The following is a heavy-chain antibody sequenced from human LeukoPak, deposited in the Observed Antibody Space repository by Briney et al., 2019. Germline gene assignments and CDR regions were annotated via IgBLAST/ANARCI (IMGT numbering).Heavy chain of an antibody. CDR1: GGSISSSSYY. J-gene: IGHJ6*03. CDR3: WYSSSSYYYYYYMDV. CDR2: INHSGST. D-gene: IGHD6-13*01. V-gene: IGHV4-61*05. Sequence: KPSETLSLTCTVSGGSISSSSYYWSWIRQPPGKGPEWIGEINHSGSTNYNPSLKSRVTMSVDTSKNQFSLKLSSVTAADTAVYYCWYSSSSYYYYYYMDVWGKGATVTVSS.